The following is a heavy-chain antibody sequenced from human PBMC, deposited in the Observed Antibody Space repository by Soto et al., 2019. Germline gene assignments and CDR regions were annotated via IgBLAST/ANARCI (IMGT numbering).Heavy chain of an antibody. V-gene: IGHV4-4*07. CDR1: GASMNSYH. D-gene: IGHD6-13*01. CDR3: ARAQGVAAAGITWFDP. Sequence: PSETLSLTCTVSGASMNSYHWSWIRQPAGKGLEWIGHIHSSGSTNYNPSLKSRVTMSVDTSKNQFSLRLMSLTAADTAVYYWARAQGVAAAGITWFDPWGQGSLVTVSS. CDR2: IHSSGST. J-gene: IGHJ5*02.